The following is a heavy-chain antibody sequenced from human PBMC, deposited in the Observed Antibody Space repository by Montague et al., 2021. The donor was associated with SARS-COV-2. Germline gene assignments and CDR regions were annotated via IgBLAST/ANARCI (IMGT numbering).Heavy chain of an antibody. CDR1: GGSISTTSYY. CDR2: IFYSGTT. V-gene: IGHV4-39*07. J-gene: IGHJ6*02. D-gene: IGHD3-10*01. CDR3: ACGEITTRGLIYYYGMDV. Sequence: SETLSLTCAVSGGSISTTSYYWGWIRQPPGKGLEWIASIFYSGTTYYNPSLRSRVTISVQTSKNQFSLTVASVTAADTAVYYCACGEITTRGLIYYYGMDVWGQGTTVTVSS.